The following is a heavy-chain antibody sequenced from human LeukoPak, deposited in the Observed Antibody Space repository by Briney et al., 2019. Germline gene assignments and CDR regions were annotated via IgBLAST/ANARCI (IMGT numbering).Heavy chain of an antibody. J-gene: IGHJ4*02. Sequence: GGSLRLSCAACGFTVSTNYMAWVRQGPGKGLVWGSVIYSGGTKYYADSVKGRFIISRDNSKNTLIVQMSSLTADAPAVYSCARGLLVRGIVHPNCDDGGQGTLVTVSS. V-gene: IGHV3-66*01. CDR2: IYSGGTK. CDR1: GFTVSTNY. D-gene: IGHD3-10*01. CDR3: ARGLLVRGIVHPNCDD.